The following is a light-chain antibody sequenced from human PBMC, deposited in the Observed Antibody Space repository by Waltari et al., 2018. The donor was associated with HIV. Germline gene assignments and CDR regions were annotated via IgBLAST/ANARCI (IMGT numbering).Light chain of an antibody. Sequence: DIVLTQSPDSLAVSLGERATINCKASQSVLYNSNSKNYLSWYQQRPGQPPKLLIYWASTRESGVPDRFSGSASGTDFTLTISGLQAEDVAVYYCQQFSLSPPLTFGGGTKVEIK. CDR3: QQFSLSPPLT. J-gene: IGKJ4*01. V-gene: IGKV4-1*01. CDR2: WAS. CDR1: QSVLYNSNSKNY.